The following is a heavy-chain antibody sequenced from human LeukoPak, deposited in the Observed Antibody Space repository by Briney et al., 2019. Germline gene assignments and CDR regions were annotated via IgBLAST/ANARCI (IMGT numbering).Heavy chain of an antibody. D-gene: IGHD2-2*01. CDR2: ISSSGSTI. Sequence: GGSLRLSCAASGFTFSDYYMSWIRQAPGKGLEWVSYISSSGSTIYYADSVKGRFTISRDNAKNSLYLQMNSLRAEDTAVYYCAKDRAVPASLGYNWFDPWGQGTLVTVSS. CDR3: AKDRAVPASLGYNWFDP. V-gene: IGHV3-11*04. CDR1: GFTFSDYY. J-gene: IGHJ5*02.